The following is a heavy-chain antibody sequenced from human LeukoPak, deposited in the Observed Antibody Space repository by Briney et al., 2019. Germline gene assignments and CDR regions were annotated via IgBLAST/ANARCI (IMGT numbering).Heavy chain of an antibody. CDR2: INHSGST. J-gene: IGHJ6*02. Sequence: SETLSLTCAVYGGSFSGYYWSWIRQPPGKGLEWIGEINHSGSTNYNPSLKSRVTISVDTSKNQFSLKLSSVTAADTAVYYCARYVDTGGMDVWGQGTTVTVSS. D-gene: IGHD5-18*01. CDR3: ARYVDTGGMDV. CDR1: GGSFSGYY. V-gene: IGHV4-34*01.